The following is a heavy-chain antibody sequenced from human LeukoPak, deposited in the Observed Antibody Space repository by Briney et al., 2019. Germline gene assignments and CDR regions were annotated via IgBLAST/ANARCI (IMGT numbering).Heavy chain of an antibody. CDR2: ISGSGGST. CDR3: AKDPRYCSSTSCVDY. D-gene: IGHD2-2*01. J-gene: IGHJ4*02. CDR1: GFTFSIYA. V-gene: IGHV3-23*01. Sequence: PGRSLRLSCAASGFTFSIYAISWVRQAPGKGLEWVSAISGSGGSTYYADSVKGRFTISRDNSKNTLYLQMNSLRAEDTAVYYCAKDPRYCSSTSCVDYWGQGTLVTVSS.